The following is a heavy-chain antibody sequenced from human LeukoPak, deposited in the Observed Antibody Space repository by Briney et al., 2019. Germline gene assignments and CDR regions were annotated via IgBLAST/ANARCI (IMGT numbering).Heavy chain of an antibody. V-gene: IGHV1-46*01. CDR2: INPSGGST. CDR1: GYTFTSYY. CDR3: ASGMTYYYDSSGYGVDV. D-gene: IGHD3-22*01. J-gene: IGHJ6*02. Sequence: GASVKVSCKASGYTFTSYYMHWVRQAPGQGLEWMGIINPSGGSTSYAQKFQGRVTITRDTSTSTVYMELSSLRSEDTAVYYCASGMTYYYDSSGYGVDVWGQGTTVTVSS.